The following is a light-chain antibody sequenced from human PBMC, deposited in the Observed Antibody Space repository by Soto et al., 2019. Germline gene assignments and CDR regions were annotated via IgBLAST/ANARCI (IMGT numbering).Light chain of an antibody. J-gene: IGLJ2*01. CDR3: SSYTSSSTLV. V-gene: IGLV2-14*01. CDR1: SSDVGGYNY. CDR2: DVS. Sequence: QSALTQPASVSGSPGQSITTSCTGTSSDVGGYNYVSWYQQHPGKAPKLMIYDVSNRPSGVSNRFSGSKSGNTASLTISVLQAEDEADYYCSSYTSSSTLVFGGGTKVTVL.